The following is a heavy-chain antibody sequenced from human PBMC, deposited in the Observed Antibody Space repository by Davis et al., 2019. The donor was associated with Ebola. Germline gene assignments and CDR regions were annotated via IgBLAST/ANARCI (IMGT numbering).Heavy chain of an antibody. Sequence: PSETLSLTCTVSGDSIRSSYWTWIRQPPGKGLEWMGGLHYSESTNYNPSLTSRVTMSVDTSKNQFSLKLNSVTAADTAVYYCARVRGGGLFDSWGQGTLVTVSS. CDR2: LHYSEST. J-gene: IGHJ4*02. CDR3: ARVRGGGLFDS. V-gene: IGHV4-59*01. D-gene: IGHD4-23*01. CDR1: GDSIRSSY.